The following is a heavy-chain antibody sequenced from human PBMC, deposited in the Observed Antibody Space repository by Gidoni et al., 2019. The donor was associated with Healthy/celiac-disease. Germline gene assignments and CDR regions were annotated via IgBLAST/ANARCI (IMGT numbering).Heavy chain of an antibody. J-gene: IGHJ4*02. CDR1: GFTFSSYW. CDR2: IKQDGSEK. D-gene: IGHD6-13*01. V-gene: IGHV3-7*01. CDR3: ARESGGSSWYGPFPFDS. Sequence: EVQLVESGGGLVQPGGSLRLSCAAAGFTFSSYWMSWVRQAPGKGLEWVANIKQDGSEKYYVDSVKGRFTTSRDNAKNSLYLQTNSLRSEDTAVYYCARESGGSSWYGPFPFDSWGQVTLVTVSS.